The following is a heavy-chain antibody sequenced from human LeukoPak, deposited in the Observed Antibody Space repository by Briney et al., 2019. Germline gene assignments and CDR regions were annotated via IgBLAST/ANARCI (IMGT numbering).Heavy chain of an antibody. D-gene: IGHD3-22*01. V-gene: IGHV4-34*01. CDR2: INHSGGT. Sequence: SETLSLTCAVYGGSFSGYYWSWIRQPPGKGLEWIGEINHSGGTNYNPSLKSRVTISVDTSKNQFSLKLSSVTAADTAVYYCARGNPDYYDSSGYYYVVDYWGQGTLVTVSS. CDR1: GGSFSGYY. J-gene: IGHJ4*02. CDR3: ARGNPDYYDSSGYYYVVDY.